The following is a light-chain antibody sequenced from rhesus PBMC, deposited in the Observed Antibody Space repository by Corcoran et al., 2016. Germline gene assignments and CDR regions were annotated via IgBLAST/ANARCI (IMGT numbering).Light chain of an antibody. J-gene: IGLJ1*01. CDR2: EVS. CDR3: SSYASTSAYI. V-gene: IGLV2-13*02. CDR1: SSDLGGYNS. Sequence: QAALTQPRSVSGSPGQSVTISCTGPSSDLGGYNSVSWYQQPPGKAPKLMIYEVSKRPSGVSDRFSGSKSGNTASLTISGLQAEDEADYYCSSYASTSAYIFGAGTRLTVL.